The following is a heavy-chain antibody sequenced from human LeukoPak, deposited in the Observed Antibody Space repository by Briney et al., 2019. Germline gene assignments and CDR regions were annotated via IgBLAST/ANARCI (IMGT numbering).Heavy chain of an antibody. CDR2: ISGSGGST. CDR1: GFTFSSDA. D-gene: IGHD3-22*01. V-gene: IGHV3-23*01. J-gene: IGHJ4*02. Sequence: GGSLRLSCAASGFTFSSDAMSWVRQAPGKGLEWVSAISGSGGSTYYADSVKGRFTISRDNSKNTLYLQMNSLRAEDTAVYYCAKDPYNYYYDSSGYLGPWGQGTLVTVSS. CDR3: AKDPYNYYYDSSGYLGP.